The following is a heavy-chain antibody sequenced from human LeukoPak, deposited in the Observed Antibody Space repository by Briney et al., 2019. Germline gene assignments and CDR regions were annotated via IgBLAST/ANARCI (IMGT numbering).Heavy chain of an antibody. J-gene: IGHJ4*02. CDR1: GFTFSSYS. CDR3: ARDPGEKDIVATMVDY. D-gene: IGHD5-12*01. V-gene: IGHV3-21*01. Sequence: GGSLRLSCAASGFTFSSYSMNWVRQAPEKGLEWVSSISSSSSYIYYADSVKGRFTISRDNAKNSLYLQMNSLRAEDTAVYYCARDPGEKDIVATMVDYWGQGTLVTVSS. CDR2: ISSSSSYI.